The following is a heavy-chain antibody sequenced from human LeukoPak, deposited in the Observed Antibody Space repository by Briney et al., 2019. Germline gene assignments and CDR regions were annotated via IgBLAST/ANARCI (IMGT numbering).Heavy chain of an antibody. V-gene: IGHV3-21*01. CDR2: ISSSSRYI. D-gene: IGHD3-16*01. J-gene: IGHJ6*02. CDR3: ARDVLYDYVWGNYYYGMDV. Sequence: PGGSLRLSCAASGFTFSSYSMNWVRQAPGKGLEGVSSISSSSRYIYYVYSVKGRVTISRDNATNSLYMQMNSLRAEDTAVYYCARDVLYDYVWGNYYYGMDVWGQGTTVTVSS. CDR1: GFTFSSYS.